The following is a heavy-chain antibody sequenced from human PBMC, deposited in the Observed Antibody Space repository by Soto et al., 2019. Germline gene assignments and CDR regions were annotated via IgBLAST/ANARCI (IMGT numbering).Heavy chain of an antibody. CDR3: ARDRLYYYDSSGYPNDAFDI. V-gene: IGHV1-69*13. D-gene: IGHD3-22*01. Sequence: SVKVSCQASGGTFSSYAISWVRQAPGQGLEWMGGIIPIFGTANYAQKFQGRVTITADESTSTAYMELSSLRSEDTAVYYCARDRLYYYDSSGYPNDAFDIWGQGTMVTVSS. CDR1: GGTFSSYA. CDR2: IIPIFGTA. J-gene: IGHJ3*02.